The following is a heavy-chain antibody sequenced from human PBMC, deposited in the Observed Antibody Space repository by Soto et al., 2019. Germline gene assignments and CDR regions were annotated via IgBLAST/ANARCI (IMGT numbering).Heavy chain of an antibody. Sequence: ASVKVSCKASGYTFTVYYMHCVRQAPGQGLEWMGWINPNSGGTNYAQKFQGRVTMTRDTSISTAYMELSRLRSDDTAVYYCARARIAAAVMDVWGQGTTVTVSS. D-gene: IGHD6-13*01. CDR2: INPNSGGT. V-gene: IGHV1-2*02. CDR3: ARARIAAAVMDV. CDR1: GYTFTVYY. J-gene: IGHJ6*02.